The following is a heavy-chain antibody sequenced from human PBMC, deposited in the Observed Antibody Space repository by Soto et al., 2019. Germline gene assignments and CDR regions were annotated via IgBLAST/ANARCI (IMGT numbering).Heavy chain of an antibody. V-gene: IGHV3-15*07. CDR1: GFTFSNAW. J-gene: IGHJ6*03. CDR3: TTDPGQYSSGGRLSYKSYYYYMDV. CDR2: IKSKTDGGTT. D-gene: IGHD2-15*01. Sequence: GGSLRLSCAASGFTFSNAWINWVRQAPGKGLEWVGRIKSKTDGGTTDYAAPVKGRFTISRDDSKNTLYLQMNSLKTEDTAVYYCTTDPGQYSSGGRLSYKSYYYYMDVWGKGITVTVS.